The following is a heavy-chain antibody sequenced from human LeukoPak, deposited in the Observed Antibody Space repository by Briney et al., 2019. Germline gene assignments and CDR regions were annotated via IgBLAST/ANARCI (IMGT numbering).Heavy chain of an antibody. CDR3: ARSTRLDY. J-gene: IGHJ4*02. V-gene: IGHV3-21*01. CDR2: ISSSSSYI. Sequence: PGGPLRLSCAASGFTFSSYAMHWVRQAPGKGLEWVSSISSSSSYIYYADSVKGRFTISRDNAKNSLYLQMNSLRAEDTAVYYCARSTRLDYWGQGTLVTVSS. D-gene: IGHD2-2*01. CDR1: GFTFSSYA.